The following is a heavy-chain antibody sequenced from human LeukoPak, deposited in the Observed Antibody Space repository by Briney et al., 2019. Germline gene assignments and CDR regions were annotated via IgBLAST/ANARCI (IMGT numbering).Heavy chain of an antibody. D-gene: IGHD3-16*01. CDR1: GFTVSGTH. J-gene: IGHJ5*01. V-gene: IGHV3-53*01. Sequence: GGSLRLSCAASGFTVSGTHMSWVRQAPGKGLEWVSAMYTGGTTYYADSVTGRFTVSRDTSRNTLFLHMNSLRADDTAIYYCAKEEATSGGGLASWGQGTLVIVSS. CDR2: MYTGGTT. CDR3: AKEEATSGGGLAS.